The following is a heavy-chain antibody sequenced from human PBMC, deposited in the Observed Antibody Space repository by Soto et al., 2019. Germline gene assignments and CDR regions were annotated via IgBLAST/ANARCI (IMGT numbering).Heavy chain of an antibody. CDR3: ARGRTLRY. V-gene: IGHV4-34*02. CDR1: GGSFSGYY. J-gene: IGHJ4*02. CDR2: ITHSGST. Sequence: QVQLQQWGAGLLKPSENLSLTCAVYGGSFSGYYWRWIRQSPGKGLEWIGEITHSGSTNYNSSLRSRVTISVDTSRNQFSLKLSSVTAADTAVYYCARGRTLRYWGQGTLVTVSS.